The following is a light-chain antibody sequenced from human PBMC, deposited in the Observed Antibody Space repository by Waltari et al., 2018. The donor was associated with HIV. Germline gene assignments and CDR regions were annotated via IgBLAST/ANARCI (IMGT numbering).Light chain of an antibody. CDR3: VLYMGSGVWV. CDR1: AGSVATKSY. CDR2: STN. J-gene: IGLJ3*02. V-gene: IGLV8-61*01. Sequence: QTVVTQEPSFSVSPGGTVTHTTGLRAGSVATKSYPSWYQQTPGQAPRTLIYSTNTRSSGVPDRFSGSILGNKAALTIAGAQADDESDYYCVLYMGSGVWVFGGGTKLTVL.